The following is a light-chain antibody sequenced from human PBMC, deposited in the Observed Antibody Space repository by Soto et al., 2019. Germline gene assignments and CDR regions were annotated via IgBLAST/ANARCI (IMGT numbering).Light chain of an antibody. J-gene: IGKJ5*01. CDR3: QQRSNWPIT. CDR2: DAF. Sequence: DIVLTQSPVTLSLSPGERATLSCRASQSVSRYLAWYQQKPDQAPRLLIYDAFNRATGIPARFSGSGSGTDFTLTISSLEPEDFVVYYCQQRSNWPITFGQGTRLAIK. CDR1: QSVSRY. V-gene: IGKV3-11*01.